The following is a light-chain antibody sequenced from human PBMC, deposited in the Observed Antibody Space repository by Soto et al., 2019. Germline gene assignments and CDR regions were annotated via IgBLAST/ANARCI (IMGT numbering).Light chain of an antibody. CDR3: QKYNRAPFT. J-gene: IGKJ3*01. CDR1: QGISNF. CDR2: ASS. Sequence: DIQMTQSPSSLSASVGDRVTITCRASQGISNFLAWYQQSPGKAPKLLIYASSTLQSGVPSRFSGSGSGTDFTLTISSLQPGDVATDYCQKYNRAPFTFGPGTKVEIK. V-gene: IGKV1-27*01.